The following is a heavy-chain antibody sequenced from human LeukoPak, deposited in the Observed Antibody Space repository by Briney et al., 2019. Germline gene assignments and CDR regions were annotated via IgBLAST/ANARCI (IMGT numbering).Heavy chain of an antibody. Sequence: PGRSLRLSCAASGFTFSSYAMNWVRQTPGKGLEWVSSIVGSGGNTYHADSVKGRFTISRGNSENTVYMQMDSLRAEDTAVYYCAKGFLASCSGTRCYPFDHWGQGTPVTVSS. V-gene: IGHV3-23*01. D-gene: IGHD2-15*01. CDR1: GFTFSSYA. CDR3: AKGFLASCSGTRCYPFDH. CDR2: IVGSGGNT. J-gene: IGHJ4*02.